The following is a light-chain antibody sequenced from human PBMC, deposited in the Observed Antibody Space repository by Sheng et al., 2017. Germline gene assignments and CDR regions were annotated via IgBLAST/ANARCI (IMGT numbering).Light chain of an antibody. V-gene: IGKV1-16*01. Sequence: DIQMTQSPSSLSASVGDRVTITCRASQGIAIYLGWFQQKPGKAPKSLIYDASNLQSGVPSRFSGSGSGTDFTLTIINLQPEDFATYYCQQYNYYPLTFGGGTKVEIK. CDR3: QQYNYYPLT. J-gene: IGKJ4*01. CDR1: QGIAIY. CDR2: DAS.